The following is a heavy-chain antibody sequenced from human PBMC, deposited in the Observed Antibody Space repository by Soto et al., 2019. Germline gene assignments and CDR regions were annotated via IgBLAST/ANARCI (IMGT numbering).Heavy chain of an antibody. CDR1: GFTFSDYY. Sequence: QVQLVESGGGLVKPGGSLRLSCAASGFTFSDYYMTWIRQAPGKGLEWLSDISGSGDNIYNADSVKGRFTISRDNAKNSLYLQMNSLRGEDTAVYFCVRDSRWGHVWGQGTTVTVS. D-gene: IGHD3-16*01. J-gene: IGHJ3*01. CDR3: VRDSRWGHV. V-gene: IGHV3-11*01. CDR2: ISGSGDNI.